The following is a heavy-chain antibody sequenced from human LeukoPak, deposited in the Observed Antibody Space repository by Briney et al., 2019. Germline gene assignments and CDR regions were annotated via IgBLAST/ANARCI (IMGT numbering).Heavy chain of an antibody. CDR3: ARLRGGFDSGDY. D-gene: IGHD5-12*01. Sequence: ASVKVSCKASGYEFTDFYIHWVRQAPGQRPEWMGWIHPNSGATNYARVFQGRVTMTRDTSISTASMELGSLKFDDRAVYYCARLRGGFDSGDYWGQGSLVTVSS. V-gene: IGHV1-2*02. CDR1: GYEFTDFY. J-gene: IGHJ4*02. CDR2: IHPNSGAT.